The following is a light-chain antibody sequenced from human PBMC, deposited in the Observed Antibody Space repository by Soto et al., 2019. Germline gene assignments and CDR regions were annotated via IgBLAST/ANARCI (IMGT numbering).Light chain of an antibody. CDR3: MQGTHWPWT. J-gene: IGKJ1*01. V-gene: IGKV2-30*01. CDR1: QGLVYSSGDTF. CDR2: KVS. Sequence: DVVMTQSPLSLPVTLGQPASISCRSSQGLVYSSGDTFLTWYQQRPGQSPRRLIYKVSNRDSGVPDRFSGSGSGTDFTLKISRVEAEDVGVYYCMQGTHWPWTFGQGTKVEIK.